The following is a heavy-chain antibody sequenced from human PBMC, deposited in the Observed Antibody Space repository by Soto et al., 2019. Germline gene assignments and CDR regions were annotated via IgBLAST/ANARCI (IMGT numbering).Heavy chain of an antibody. Sequence: ASVKVSCKASGYTFTSYGISWVRQAPGQGLEWIGWISAYNGNTNYAQKLQGRVTMATDTSTSTAYMELRSLRSDDTAVYYCARRIAAAGRGFSYYYMDIWGKGTTVTVSS. CDR1: GYTFTSYG. J-gene: IGHJ6*03. D-gene: IGHD6-13*01. V-gene: IGHV1-18*01. CDR3: ARRIAAAGRGFSYYYMDI. CDR2: ISAYNGNT.